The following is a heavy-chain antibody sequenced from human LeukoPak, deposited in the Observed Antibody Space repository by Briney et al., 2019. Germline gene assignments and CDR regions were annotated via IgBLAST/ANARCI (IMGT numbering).Heavy chain of an antibody. Sequence: GGSLRLSCTACGFTFGSYVLSWVLQAPGKGLEWVSGISGSGGSTLFTDSVKGRCTISRDNSKNTLYLQMNGLRAEDTAVYYCAKGPTSAWSYNWFDPWGQGTLVTVSS. CDR1: GFTFGSYV. CDR2: ISGSGGST. V-gene: IGHV3-23*01. D-gene: IGHD6-19*01. CDR3: AKGPTSAWSYNWFDP. J-gene: IGHJ5*02.